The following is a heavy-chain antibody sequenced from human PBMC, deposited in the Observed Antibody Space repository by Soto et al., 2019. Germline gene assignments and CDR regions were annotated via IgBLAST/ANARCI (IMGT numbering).Heavy chain of an antibody. CDR3: ARDTYTNYVNYLDL. CDR1: GFTFRNYY. D-gene: IGHD3-16*01. CDR2: ITSSGGST. V-gene: IGHV3-11*01. J-gene: IGHJ4*02. Sequence: GGSLRLSCAASGFTFRNYYMTWMRQTPGKGLEWISTITSSGGSTYYAASVKGRVTISRDNANNSLYLQMTGLRAEDTALYYCARDTYTNYVNYLDLWGQGTLVTVSS.